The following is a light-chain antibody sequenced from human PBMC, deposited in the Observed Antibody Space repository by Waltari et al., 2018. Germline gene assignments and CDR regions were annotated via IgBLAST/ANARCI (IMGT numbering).Light chain of an antibody. Sequence: ENVLTKSPATLSLSPGERATLSCRASQSVDNWYLAWYQLKPGQAPRLRITGSSRRPTGVPDRFSGSGSGTDFTLTISRLEPEDFAVYYCHQSGGSGRAFGGGTKVEIK. V-gene: IGKV3-20*01. J-gene: IGKJ4*01. CDR3: HQSGGSGRA. CDR1: QSVDNWY. CDR2: GSS.